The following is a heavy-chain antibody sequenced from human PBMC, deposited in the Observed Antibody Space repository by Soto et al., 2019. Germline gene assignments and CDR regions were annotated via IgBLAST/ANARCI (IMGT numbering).Heavy chain of an antibody. CDR1: GFTLSNYW. CDR3: AREPTTAVVNYGMEV. J-gene: IGHJ6*02. Sequence: PGGSLRLSCAASGFTLSNYWMSWVRQGPGKGLEWVANINQNGRDKYYVDSVKGRFTISRDNAKELLYLQMNSLRAEDTAIYYCAREPTTAVVNYGMEVWGQKTTVTVSS. V-gene: IGHV3-7*01. CDR2: INQNGRDK. D-gene: IGHD6-13*01.